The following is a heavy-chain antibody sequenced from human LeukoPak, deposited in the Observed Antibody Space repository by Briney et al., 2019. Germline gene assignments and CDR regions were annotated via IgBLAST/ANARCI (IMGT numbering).Heavy chain of an antibody. V-gene: IGHV3-23*01. CDR3: AKDQLWPVTVPDY. J-gene: IGHJ4*02. CDR1: GFTFSNYA. D-gene: IGHD4-17*01. Sequence: GASLRSSSAASGFTFSNYAMTWVRKAPGKGLELVSTISDSGDDTYYADSVKGRFPISRDNSKNTLYLQMNSLRAEDTALYYCAKDQLWPVTVPDYWGQGTLVTVSS. CDR2: ISDSGDDT.